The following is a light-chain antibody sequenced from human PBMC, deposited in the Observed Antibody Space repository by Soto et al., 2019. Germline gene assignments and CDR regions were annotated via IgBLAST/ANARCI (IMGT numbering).Light chain of an antibody. V-gene: IGKV1-27*01. CDR1: QDIRNY. Sequence: DIQMTHSPSSLSASVGDRVTMTCRASQDIRNYVAWYQQKPGEVPNILIYASSTLQSGVPARFSGGGFGTDFTLTISSMRPDDVATYYFNRYHSALLTFGPGTKVDLK. CDR2: ASS. CDR3: NRYHSALLT. J-gene: IGKJ3*01.